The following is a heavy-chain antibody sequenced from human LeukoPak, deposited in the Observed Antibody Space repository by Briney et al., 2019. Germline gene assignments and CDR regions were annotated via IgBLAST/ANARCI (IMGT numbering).Heavy chain of an antibody. CDR3: ARLTSTIPDAFDI. CDR2: INSNGGST. D-gene: IGHD3-3*01. J-gene: IGHJ3*02. V-gene: IGHV3-64*01. Sequence: AGGSLRLSCAASGFTFSTSVMHWVRQAPGKALEHVSAINSNGGSTYYGNSVKGRFTISRDNSKNTLYLQMGSLRPEDMAVYYCARLTSTIPDAFDIWGQGTMVTVSS. CDR1: GFTFSTSV.